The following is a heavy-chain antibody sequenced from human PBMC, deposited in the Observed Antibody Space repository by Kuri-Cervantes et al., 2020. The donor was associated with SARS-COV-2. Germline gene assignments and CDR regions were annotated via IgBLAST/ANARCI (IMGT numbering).Heavy chain of an antibody. V-gene: IGHV3-11*04. D-gene: IGHD7-27*01. J-gene: IGHJ4*02. Sequence: GESLKISCAVSGFTFSDYYMTWIRQAPGKGLEWVANIYPSGGTIYYADSVKGRFTISRDNAKNSLYLQMNSLRAADTAVYYCARDLRLGKSLDYWGQGTLVTVSS. CDR1: GFTFSDYY. CDR3: ARDLRLGKSLDY. CDR2: IYPSGGTI.